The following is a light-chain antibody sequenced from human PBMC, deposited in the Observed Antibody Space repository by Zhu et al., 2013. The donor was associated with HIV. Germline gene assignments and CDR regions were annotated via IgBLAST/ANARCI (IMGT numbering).Light chain of an antibody. CDR3: SSYIGSYLFSGTYVV. J-gene: IGLJ2*01. Sequence: QSALTQPASVSGSPGQAITISCTGSSRDVGAHNYVSWYQQHPGKAPKLIIYEVSKRPSGVSNRFSASKSDNTASLTISGLQAEDEADYYCSSYIGSYLFSGTYVVFGRRDHADRP. CDR1: SRDVGAHNY. CDR2: EVS. V-gene: IGLV2-14*01.